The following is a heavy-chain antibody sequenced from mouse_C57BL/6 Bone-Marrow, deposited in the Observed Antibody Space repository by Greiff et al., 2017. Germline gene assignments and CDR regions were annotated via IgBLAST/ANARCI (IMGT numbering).Heavy chain of an antibody. J-gene: IGHJ4*01. CDR2: IWRGGST. CDR1: GFSLTSYG. CDR3: AKTRWLPVYYAMDY. Sequence: VHLVESGPGLVQPSQSLSITCTVSGFSLTSYGVHWVRQSPGKGLEWLGVIWRGGSTDYNAAFLSRLSITKDNSKSQVFFKMNSLQADDTAIYYCAKTRWLPVYYAMDYWGQGTSVTVSS. D-gene: IGHD2-2*01. V-gene: IGHV2-5*01.